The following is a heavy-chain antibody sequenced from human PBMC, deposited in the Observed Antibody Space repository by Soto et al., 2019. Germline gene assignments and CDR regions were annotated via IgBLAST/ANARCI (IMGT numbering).Heavy chain of an antibody. CDR1: GGSISSSNW. CDR2: IYHSGST. V-gene: IGHV4-4*02. Sequence: QVQLQESGPGLVKPSGTLSLTCAVSGGSISSSNWWSWVRQPPGKGLEWIGEIYHSGSTNYNPSLKSRVTISVDKSKNQFSLKLSSVTAAGTAVYYCARSIVVVVAATWKTKNWFDPWGQGTLVTVSS. CDR3: ARSIVVVVAATWKTKNWFDP. D-gene: IGHD2-15*01. J-gene: IGHJ5*02.